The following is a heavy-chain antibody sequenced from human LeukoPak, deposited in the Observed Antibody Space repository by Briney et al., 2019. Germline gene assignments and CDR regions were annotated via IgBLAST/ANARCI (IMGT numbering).Heavy chain of an antibody. Sequence: SETLSLTCAVYGGSFSGYYWSWIRQPPGKGLEWIGEINHSGSTNYNPSLKSRVTISVDTSKNQFSLKLSSVTAADTAVYYCARGRDVVVPAAINDYWGQGTLVTVSS. V-gene: IGHV4-34*01. J-gene: IGHJ4*02. D-gene: IGHD2-2*02. CDR2: INHSGST. CDR3: ARGRDVVVPAAINDY. CDR1: GGSFSGYY.